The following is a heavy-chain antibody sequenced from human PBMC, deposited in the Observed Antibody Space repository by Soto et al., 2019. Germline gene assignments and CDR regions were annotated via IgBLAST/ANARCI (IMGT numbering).Heavy chain of an antibody. J-gene: IGHJ3*02. CDR1: GFTFSSSW. Sequence: GGSLRLSCVASGFTFSSSWMAWVRQTPGKGLEWVGNRKQDGSEKYYVDSVKGRLTIFRDNAKNSLYLQMNSLRAEDTAVYYCATIEAGAFHIWGQGTMVTVSS. CDR2: RKQDGSEK. V-gene: IGHV3-7*03. D-gene: IGHD6-13*01. CDR3: ATIEAGAFHI.